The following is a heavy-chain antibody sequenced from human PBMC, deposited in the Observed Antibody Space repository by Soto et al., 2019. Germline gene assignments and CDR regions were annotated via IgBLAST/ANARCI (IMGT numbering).Heavy chain of an antibody. D-gene: IGHD3-10*01. CDR3: ARGSMVRGVILYYYIDV. J-gene: IGHJ6*03. CDR1: GGSISSYY. CDR2: RYYSGST. Sequence: SETLSLTCTVSGGSISSYYWSWIRRPPGKGLEWIGYRYYSGSTNYNPSLKSRVTISVDTSKNQFSLKLSSVTAADTAVYYCARGSMVRGVILYYYIDVRGKGTTVTVSS. V-gene: IGHV4-59*08.